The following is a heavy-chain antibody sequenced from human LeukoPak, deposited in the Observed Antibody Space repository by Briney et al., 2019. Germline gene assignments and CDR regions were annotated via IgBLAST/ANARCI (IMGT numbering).Heavy chain of an antibody. CDR2: IWYDGSNK. D-gene: IGHD6-13*01. V-gene: IGHV3-33*01. Sequence: PGRSLRLSCAASGFTFSSYGMHWVRQAPGKGLEWVAVIWYDGSNKYYADSMKGRFTISRDNSKNTLYLQMNSLRAEDTAVYYCAREGVGYSSSWPDYWGQGTLVTVSS. J-gene: IGHJ4*02. CDR3: AREGVGYSSSWPDY. CDR1: GFTFSSYG.